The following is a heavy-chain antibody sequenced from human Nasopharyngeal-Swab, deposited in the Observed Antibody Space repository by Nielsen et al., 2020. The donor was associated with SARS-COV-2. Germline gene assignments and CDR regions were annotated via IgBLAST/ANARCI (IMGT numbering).Heavy chain of an antibody. CDR3: ASGYGSGRGKYFQH. D-gene: IGHD3-10*01. CDR2: INPSGGST. Sequence: WVRQAPGQGLEWMGIINPSGGSTSYAQKFQGRVTMTRDTSTSTVYMELSSLRSEDTAVYYCASGYGSGRGKYFQHWGQGTLVTASS. J-gene: IGHJ1*01. V-gene: IGHV1-46*01.